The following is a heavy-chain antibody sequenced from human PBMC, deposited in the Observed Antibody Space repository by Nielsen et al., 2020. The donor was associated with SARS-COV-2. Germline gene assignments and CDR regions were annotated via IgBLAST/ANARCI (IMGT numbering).Heavy chain of an antibody. CDR2: ISSSSSTI. Sequence: GESLKISCAASGFTFSSYSMNWVRQAPGKGLEWVSYISSSSSTIYYADSVKGRFTISRDNAKNSLYLQMNRLRAEDTAVYYCARGKVDYDILTGYWGGIADWFDPWGQGTLVTVSS. CDR3: ARGKVDYDILTGYWGGIADWFDP. V-gene: IGHV3-48*04. J-gene: IGHJ5*02. D-gene: IGHD3-9*01. CDR1: GFTFSSYS.